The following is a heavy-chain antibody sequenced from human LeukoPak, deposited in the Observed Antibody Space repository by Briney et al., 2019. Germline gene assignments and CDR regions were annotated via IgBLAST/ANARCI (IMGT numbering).Heavy chain of an antibody. V-gene: IGHV3-33*06. CDR3: AKDAQRGFDYSNSLEY. J-gene: IGHJ4*02. CDR2: IWSDGTEK. CDR1: GFTYSHYG. D-gene: IGHD4-11*01. Sequence: GRSLRLSCAASGFTYSHYGMHWVRQAPGKGLEWVAVIWSDGTEKYYGDAVKGRFTISRDNSRNKLYLQMNSLRGEDTAVYYCAKDAQRGFDYSNSLEYWGQGTLVTVSS.